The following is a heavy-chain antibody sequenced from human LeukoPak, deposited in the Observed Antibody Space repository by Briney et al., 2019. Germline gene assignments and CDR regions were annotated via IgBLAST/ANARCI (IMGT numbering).Heavy chain of an antibody. CDR2: ISWNGGII. J-gene: IGHJ4*02. CDR1: GFTFDDYA. V-gene: IGHV3-9*03. Sequence: GGSLRLSCAASGFTFDDYAMHWVRQVPGKGLEWVSGISWNGGIIGYADSVKGRFTISRDNAKNSLYLQMNSLRAEDMALYYCAKDHRPYYDSSGYYDYWGQGTLVTVSS. D-gene: IGHD3-22*01. CDR3: AKDHRPYYDSSGYYDY.